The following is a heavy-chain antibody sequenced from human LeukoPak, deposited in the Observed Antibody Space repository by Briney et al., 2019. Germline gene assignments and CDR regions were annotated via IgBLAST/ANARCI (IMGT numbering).Heavy chain of an antibody. D-gene: IGHD6-19*01. CDR3: ARVSGWYWFDQ. Sequence: GGSMRLSCEGSGYTFSSYAMHWVRQAPGKGLEYVAAISSDGRITYYANFVKGRFTISTDNSKNTLYLQMGSLRTEDMAVYYCARVSGWYWFDQWGQGTLVTVSS. CDR1: GYTFSSYA. J-gene: IGHJ5*02. CDR2: ISSDGRIT. V-gene: IGHV3-64*01.